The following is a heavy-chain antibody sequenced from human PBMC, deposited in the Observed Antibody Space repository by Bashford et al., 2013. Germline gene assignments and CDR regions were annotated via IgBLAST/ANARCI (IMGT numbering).Heavy chain of an antibody. D-gene: IGHD3-3*01. CDR2: INGDGSSA. V-gene: IGHV3-74*01. CDR3: AKAQSGEVEWLFSYYYGMDV. J-gene: IGHJ6*02. Sequence: VRQAPGKGLVWVSRINGDGSSASCADSVKGRFTISRDNAENTLYLQMNSLRAEDTAVYYCAKAQSGEVEWLFSYYYGMDVWGQGTTVTVSS.